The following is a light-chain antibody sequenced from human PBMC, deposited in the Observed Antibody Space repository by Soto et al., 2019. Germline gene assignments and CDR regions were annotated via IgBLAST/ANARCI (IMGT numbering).Light chain of an antibody. V-gene: IGKV3-15*01. CDR1: QSVSSN. J-gene: IGKJ5*01. Sequence: EIVMTQSPATLSVSPGERATLSCRASQSVSSNLAWYQQKPGQAPRLLIYGASTRATGIPARFSGSGSGTEFTLTISRLQSEDFAVYYCQQYNSWPPITFGQGTRREIK. CDR2: GAS. CDR3: QQYNSWPPIT.